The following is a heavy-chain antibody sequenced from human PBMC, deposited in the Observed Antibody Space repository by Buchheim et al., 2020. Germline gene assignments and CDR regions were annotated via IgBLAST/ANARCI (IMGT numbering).Heavy chain of an antibody. CDR1: GYTFTSYY. Sequence: QVQLVQSGAEVKKPGASVKVSCKASGYTFTSYYMHWVRQATGQGLEWMGWMNPNSGNTGYAQKFQGRVTMTRNTSISTAYLELSSLRSEDTAVYYCARGLRYCSGGSCYEWPDYYGMDVWGQGTT. CDR3: ARGLRYCSGGSCYEWPDYYGMDV. CDR2: MNPNSGNT. V-gene: IGHV1-8*02. J-gene: IGHJ6*02. D-gene: IGHD2-15*01.